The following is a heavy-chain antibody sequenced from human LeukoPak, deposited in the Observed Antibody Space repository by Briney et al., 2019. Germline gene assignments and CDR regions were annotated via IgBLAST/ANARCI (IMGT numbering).Heavy chain of an antibody. V-gene: IGHV3-53*01. J-gene: IGHJ4*02. Sequence: PGGSLRLSCAASGFTVSDNYMTWVRQAPGKGLEWVSLISSGGTTYSADSVKGRFTISRDNSKNTLYLQMNSLRGEDTAVYYCARVRSDNNGWYNIDYWGQGALITVSS. CDR2: ISSGGTT. CDR3: ARVRSDNNGWYNIDY. CDR1: GFTVSDNY. D-gene: IGHD6-19*01.